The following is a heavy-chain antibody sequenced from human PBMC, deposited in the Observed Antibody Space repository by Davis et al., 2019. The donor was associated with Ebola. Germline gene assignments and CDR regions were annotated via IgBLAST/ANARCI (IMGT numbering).Heavy chain of an antibody. Sequence: ASVKVSCKASGYTFTGYYMHWVRQAPGQGLEWMGWINPNSGGTNYAQKFQGWVTMTRDTSISTAYMELSRLRSDDTAVYYCARGEIVVVPAATNWFDPWGQGTLVTVSS. J-gene: IGHJ5*02. CDR1: GYTFTGYY. CDR3: ARGEIVVVPAATNWFDP. V-gene: IGHV1-2*04. D-gene: IGHD2-2*01. CDR2: INPNSGGT.